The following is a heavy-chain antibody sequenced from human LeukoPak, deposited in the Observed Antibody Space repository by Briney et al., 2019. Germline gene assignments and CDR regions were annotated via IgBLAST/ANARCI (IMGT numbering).Heavy chain of an antibody. J-gene: IGHJ6*02. D-gene: IGHD2-15*01. Sequence: PGGSLRLSCAASGFTFSSYSMNWVRQAPGKGLEWVSSISSSSSYIYYADSVKGRFTISRDNAKNSLYLQMNSLRAEDTAVYYCARAPTEGGGTPYGMDVWGQGTPVTVSS. CDR2: ISSSSSYI. V-gene: IGHV3-21*01. CDR1: GFTFSSYS. CDR3: ARAPTEGGGTPYGMDV.